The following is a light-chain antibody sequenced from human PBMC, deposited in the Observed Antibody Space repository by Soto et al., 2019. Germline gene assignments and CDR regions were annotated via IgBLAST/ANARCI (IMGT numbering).Light chain of an antibody. CDR3: QQYYDWPLT. CDR1: QSVNSRN. Sequence: EIVMTQSPATLSVSPGERAPLSCRASQSVNSRNLAWYQQKPGQAPRLLIYGASTRATDIPARFSGTGSGTEFTLTISSLQSEDFAVYYCQQYYDWPLTFGGGTKVEIK. V-gene: IGKV3-15*01. J-gene: IGKJ4*01. CDR2: GAS.